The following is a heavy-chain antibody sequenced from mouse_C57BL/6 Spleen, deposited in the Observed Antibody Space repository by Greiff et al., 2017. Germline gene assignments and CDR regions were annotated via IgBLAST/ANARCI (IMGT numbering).Heavy chain of an antibody. CDR3: ARSTTMIRSYFDY. D-gene: IGHD2-4*01. CDR1: GYTFTSYW. Sequence: QVQLQQPGAELVKPGASVKLSCKASGYTFTSYWMHWVKQRPGQGLEWIGMIHPNSGSTNYNEKFKSKATLTVDKSSSTAYMQLSSLTSEDSAVYYCARSTTMIRSYFDYWGQGTTLTVSS. V-gene: IGHV1-64*01. CDR2: IHPNSGST. J-gene: IGHJ2*01.